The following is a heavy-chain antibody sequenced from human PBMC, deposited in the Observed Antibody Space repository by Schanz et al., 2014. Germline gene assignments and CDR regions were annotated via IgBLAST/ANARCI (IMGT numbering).Heavy chain of an antibody. CDR1: GFIVRSNY. J-gene: IGHJ4*02. CDR3: ARKVVATIGGYYDN. CDR2: VPFDGSQK. Sequence: VQLVESGGGLVQPGGSLRLSCAVSGFIVRSNYMTWVRQAPGKGLEWVAFVPFDGSQKFYADSVKGRFTISRDNAENTLFLQMNSLRAEDTAVYYCARKVVATIGGYYDNWGQGTLVIVSS. V-gene: IGHV3-30*03. D-gene: IGHD5-12*01.